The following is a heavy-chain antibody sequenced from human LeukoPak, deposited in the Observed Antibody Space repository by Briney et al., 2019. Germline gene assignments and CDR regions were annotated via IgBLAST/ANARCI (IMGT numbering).Heavy chain of an antibody. Sequence: ASVKVSCKASGYTFTSYDINWVRQATGQGLEWMGWMNPNSGNTGYAQKFQGRVTMTRNTSISTAYMELSSLRSEDTAVYYCARGFNYGDYPSSYFDYWGQGTLVNVSS. D-gene: IGHD4-17*01. CDR2: MNPNSGNT. CDR3: ARGFNYGDYPSSYFDY. CDR1: GYTFTSYD. V-gene: IGHV1-8*01. J-gene: IGHJ4*02.